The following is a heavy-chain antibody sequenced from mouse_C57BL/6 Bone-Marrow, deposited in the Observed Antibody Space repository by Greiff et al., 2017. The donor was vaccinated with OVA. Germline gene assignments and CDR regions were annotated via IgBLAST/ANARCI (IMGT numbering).Heavy chain of an antibody. CDR1: GYTFTSYW. V-gene: IGHV1-69*01. D-gene: IGHD2-1*01. J-gene: IGHJ2*01. CDR2: IDPSDSYT. Sequence: VQLQQSGAELVMPGASVKLSCKASGYTFTSYWMHWVKQRPGQGLEWIGEIDPSDSYTNYNQKFKGKSTLTVDKSSSTAYMQLSSLTSEDSAVYYCAREALYYGNSYYFDYWGQGTTLTVSS. CDR3: AREALYYGNSYYFDY.